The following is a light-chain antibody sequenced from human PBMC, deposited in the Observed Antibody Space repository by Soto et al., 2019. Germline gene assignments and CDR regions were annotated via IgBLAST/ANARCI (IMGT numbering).Light chain of an antibody. CDR2: GAS. J-gene: IGKJ4*01. V-gene: IGKV1-9*01. CDR1: QGISSY. CDR3: QQLNTYPLT. Sequence: TQLTQSPSSLSASVGDRVTITCRASQGISSYLAWFQQKPGKAPNLLIYGASTLQSGVPPRFSGSGSETDFTLTISSLQPEDFATNYCQQLNTYPLTFGGGTKVEIK.